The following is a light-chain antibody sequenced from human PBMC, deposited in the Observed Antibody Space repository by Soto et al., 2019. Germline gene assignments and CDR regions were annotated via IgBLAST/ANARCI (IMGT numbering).Light chain of an antibody. J-gene: IGLJ1*01. V-gene: IGLV1-40*01. Sequence: VVTQPPSVSGAPGQRVTISCTGSSSNIGAGYDVHWYQQLPGTAPKLLIYGNSNRPSGVPDRFSGSKSGTSASLAITGLQAEDEADYYCQSYDSSLSEVFGTGTKLTVL. CDR2: GNS. CDR3: QSYDSSLSEV. CDR1: SSNIGAGYD.